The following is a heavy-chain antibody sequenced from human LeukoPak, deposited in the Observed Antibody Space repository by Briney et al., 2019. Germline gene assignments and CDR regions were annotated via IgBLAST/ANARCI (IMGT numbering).Heavy chain of an antibody. J-gene: IGHJ3*02. V-gene: IGHV4-4*07. Sequence: SETLSLTCTVSGGSLSRYYWSWIRQPAGKGLEWIGRIYTSGSTNYNPSLKSRVTMSVDTSKNQFSLKLSSVTAADTAVYYCARDRLRLLPAFDIWGQGTMVTVSS. CDR1: GGSLSRYY. CDR3: ARDRLRLLPAFDI. D-gene: IGHD6-19*01. CDR2: IYTSGST.